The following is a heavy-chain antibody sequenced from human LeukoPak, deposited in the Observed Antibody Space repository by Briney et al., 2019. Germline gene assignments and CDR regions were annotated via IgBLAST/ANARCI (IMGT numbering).Heavy chain of an antibody. Sequence: PSETLSLTCTVSGGSISRDDYYWSWIRQPPGKGLDWIGYMYDSGGTYYNPSLKSRVTISLDTSKNQFSLKLSSVTAADTAVYYCARGEEYYGSGSPSYVDYWGQGTLVTVSS. D-gene: IGHD3-10*01. CDR2: MYDSGGT. CDR3: ARGEEYYGSGSPSYVDY. J-gene: IGHJ4*02. V-gene: IGHV4-30-4*01. CDR1: GGSISRDDYY.